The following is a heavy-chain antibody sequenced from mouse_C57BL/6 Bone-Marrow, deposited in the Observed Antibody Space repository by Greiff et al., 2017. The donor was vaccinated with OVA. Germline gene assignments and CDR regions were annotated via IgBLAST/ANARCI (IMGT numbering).Heavy chain of an antibody. CDR1: GYTFTSYW. V-gene: IGHV1-64*01. J-gene: IGHJ3*01. Sequence: VQLQQPGAELVKPGASVKLSCKASGYTFTSYWMHWVKQRPGQGLEWIGMIHPTSGSTNYNEKFKSKATLTVDKSSSTAYMQLSSLTSEDSAVYYCARTHYDYDEERFAYWGQGTLVTVSA. D-gene: IGHD2-4*01. CDR2: IHPTSGST. CDR3: ARTHYDYDEERFAY.